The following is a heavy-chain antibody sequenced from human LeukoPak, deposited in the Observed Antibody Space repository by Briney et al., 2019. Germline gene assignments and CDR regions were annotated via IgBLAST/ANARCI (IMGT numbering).Heavy chain of an antibody. D-gene: IGHD3-10*01. J-gene: IGHJ4*02. CDR1: GLTVTNAW. Sequence: GGSLRLSCSASGLTVTNAWMNWVRQAPGEGPDWVGRIASKTDGGATDYAAPVKGRFTISRDDSKNTLNLQMNSLKTEDTAVYYCTTGIRGDWGQGTLVTVSS. CDR3: TTGIRGD. CDR2: IASKTDGGAT. V-gene: IGHV3-15*07.